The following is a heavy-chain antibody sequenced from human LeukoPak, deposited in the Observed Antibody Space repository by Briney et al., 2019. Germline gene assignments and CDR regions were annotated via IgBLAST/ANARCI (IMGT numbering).Heavy chain of an antibody. V-gene: IGHV4-59*01. CDR3: ARDGDGSGWSDY. D-gene: IGHD6-19*01. CDR1: GGSISSYY. CDR2: IYYSGST. J-gene: IGHJ4*02. Sequence: SETLSLTCTVSGGSISSYYWSWIRQPPGKGLEWIGYIYYSGSTNYNPSLKNRVTISVDTSKIQFSLKLSSVTAADTAVYYCARDGDGSGWSDYWGQGTLVTVSS.